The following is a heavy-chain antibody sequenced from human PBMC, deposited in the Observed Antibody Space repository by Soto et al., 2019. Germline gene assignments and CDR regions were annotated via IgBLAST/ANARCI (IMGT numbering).Heavy chain of an antibody. J-gene: IGHJ4*02. CDR1: GFTFSSYP. Sequence: QVQLVESGGGVVQPGRSLRLSCAASGFTFSSYPLHWVRQAPGKGLEWVAVISYDATTKYHAESVKGRFTISRDNSKNTLYLQMNSLRDEDTAVYYCARDPLVGAPDYFDYWGQGTLVTVSA. D-gene: IGHD1-26*01. CDR3: ARDPLVGAPDYFDY. V-gene: IGHV3-30-3*01. CDR2: ISYDATTK.